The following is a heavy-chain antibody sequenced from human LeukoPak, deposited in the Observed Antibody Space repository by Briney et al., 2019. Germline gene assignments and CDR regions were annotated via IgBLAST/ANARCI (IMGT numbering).Heavy chain of an antibody. J-gene: IGHJ4*02. Sequence: PGGSLRLSCPASRFTYSGYGRHWVRQAPGKGLEWVALIWSDGSIKNYADSAKGRFTISRDNTRNKLYLQMNSLRVEDAGVFYCAKALVGVSDSFYWGQGTLVTVSS. V-gene: IGHV3-30*02. CDR2: IWSDGSIK. CDR3: AKALVGVSDSFY. CDR1: RFTYSGYG. D-gene: IGHD1-26*01.